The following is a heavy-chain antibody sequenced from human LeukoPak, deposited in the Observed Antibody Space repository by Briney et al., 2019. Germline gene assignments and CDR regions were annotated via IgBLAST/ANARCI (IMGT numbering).Heavy chain of an antibody. D-gene: IGHD6-19*01. CDR3: AREAVAGQVPGY. CDR1: GYTFTGYY. CDR2: INPNSGGT. Sequence: ASVKVSCKASGYTFTGYYMHWVRQAPGQGLEWMGRINPNSGGTNYAQKFQGRVTMTRDTSISTAYMELSRLRSDDTAVYYCAREAVAGQVPGYWGQGTLVTVSS. J-gene: IGHJ4*02. V-gene: IGHV1-2*06.